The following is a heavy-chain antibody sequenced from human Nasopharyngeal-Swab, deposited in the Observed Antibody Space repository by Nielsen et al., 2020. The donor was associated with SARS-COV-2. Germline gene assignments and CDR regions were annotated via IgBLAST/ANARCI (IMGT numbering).Heavy chain of an antibody. CDR2: ISSSGSTI. Sequence: SCAASGFTFSDYYMSWIRQAPGKGLEWVSYISSSGSTIYYADSVKGRFTISRDNAKNSLYLQMNSLRAEDTAVYYCARVWELLSFDYWGQGTLVIVSS. V-gene: IGHV3-11*04. CDR1: GFTFSDYY. J-gene: IGHJ4*02. D-gene: IGHD1-26*01. CDR3: ARVWELLSFDY.